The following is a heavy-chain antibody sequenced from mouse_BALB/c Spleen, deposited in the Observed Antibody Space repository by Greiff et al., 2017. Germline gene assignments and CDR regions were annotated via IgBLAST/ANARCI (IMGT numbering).Heavy chain of an antibody. D-gene: IGHD3-3*01. V-gene: IGHV14-3*02. Sequence: DVKLVESGAELVKPGASVKLSCTASGFNIKDTYMHWVKQRPEQGLEWIGRIDPANGNTKYDPKFQGKATITADTSSNTAYLQLSSLTSEDTAVYYCAKGPPDYWGQGTTLTVSS. CDR1: GFNIKDTY. CDR3: AKGPPDY. J-gene: IGHJ2*01. CDR2: IDPANGNT.